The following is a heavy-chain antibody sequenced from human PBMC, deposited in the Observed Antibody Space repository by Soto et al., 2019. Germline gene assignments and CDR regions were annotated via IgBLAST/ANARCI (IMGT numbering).Heavy chain of an antibody. J-gene: IGHJ5*02. CDR3: AKVGRKGCSSTSCRGNWFDP. CDR2: ISGSGGST. Sequence: GGSLRLSCAASGFTFSSYAMSWVRQAPGKGLEWVSAISGSGGSTYYADSVKGRFTISRDNSKNTLYLQMNSLRAEDTAVYYCAKVGRKGCSSTSCRGNWFDPWGQGTLVTVSS. D-gene: IGHD2-2*01. CDR1: GFTFSSYA. V-gene: IGHV3-23*01.